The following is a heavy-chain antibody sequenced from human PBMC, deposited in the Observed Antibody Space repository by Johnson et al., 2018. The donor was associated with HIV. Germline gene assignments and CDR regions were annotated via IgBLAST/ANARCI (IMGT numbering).Heavy chain of an antibody. CDR3: AREATVSSYAFDI. Sequence: QVQLVESGGGVVQAGRSLRLSCAASGFSFSSYALHWVRQAPGKGLEWVAVISYDGSNKYYADSVKGRFSISRDTSTNTLYLQVNSLRAEDTAVYYCAREATVSSYAFDIWGQGTMVTVSS. CDR2: ISYDGSNK. D-gene: IGHD6-6*01. V-gene: IGHV3-30*04. CDR1: GFSFSSYA. J-gene: IGHJ3*02.